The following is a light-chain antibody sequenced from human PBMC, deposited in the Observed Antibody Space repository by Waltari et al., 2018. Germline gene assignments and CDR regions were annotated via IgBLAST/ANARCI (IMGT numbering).Light chain of an antibody. CDR3: QQYNNWPLT. J-gene: IGKJ4*01. V-gene: IGKV3-15*01. CDR1: QSVSSN. CDR2: DAA. Sequence: EIVMTQSPAALSVSPGERATLSCRASQSVSSNLVWYQQKPGQAPRLLIYDAATRATGIPARLSGGGSGTEFTLTISSLQSEDFAVYYCQQYNNWPLTFGGGTKVEIK.